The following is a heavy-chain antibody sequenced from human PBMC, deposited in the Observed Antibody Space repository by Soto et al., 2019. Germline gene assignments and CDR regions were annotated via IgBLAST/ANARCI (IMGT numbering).Heavy chain of an antibody. V-gene: IGHV1-69*06. CDR1: GGTFSTYS. D-gene: IGHD1-1*01. CDR2: IIPIFGTA. Sequence: QVQLVQSGAEVKKPGSSVKVSCKTSGGTFSTYSIVWVRQAPGEGLEWMGGIIPIFGTANYAQKFQDRVTITADKSTNTAFMELSSLKSEDTAMYXXXXXXXXXXXVGTNYYXXXXGXG. CDR3: XXXXXXXXXVGTNYYXXX. J-gene: IGHJ4*02.